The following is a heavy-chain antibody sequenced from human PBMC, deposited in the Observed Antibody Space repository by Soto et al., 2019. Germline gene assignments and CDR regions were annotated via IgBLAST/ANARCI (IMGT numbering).Heavy chain of an antibody. Sequence: SETVSLTCTVSGGSISSYYWSWIRQPPGKGLEWIGYIYYSGSTNYNPSLKSRVTISVDTSKNQFSLKLSSVTAADTAVYYCARGGYCSGGSCYGVWFDPWGQGTLVTVSS. V-gene: IGHV4-59*01. D-gene: IGHD2-15*01. J-gene: IGHJ5*02. CDR3: ARGGYCSGGSCYGVWFDP. CDR1: GGSISSYY. CDR2: IYYSGST.